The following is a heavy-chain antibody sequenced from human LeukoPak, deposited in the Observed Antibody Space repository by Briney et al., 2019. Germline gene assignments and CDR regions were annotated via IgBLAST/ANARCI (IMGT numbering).Heavy chain of an antibody. J-gene: IGHJ4*02. D-gene: IGHD2-2*01. CDR3: ATKFTYCSSTSCYYRAVN. Sequence: GGSLRLSCAASGFTFSSYSMNWVRQAPGKGLEWVSSISSSSSYIYYADSVKGRFTISRDDAKNSLYLQMNSLRAEDTAVYYCATKFTYCSSTSCYYRAVNRGQGTLVTVSS. V-gene: IGHV3-21*01. CDR1: GFTFSSYS. CDR2: ISSSSSYI.